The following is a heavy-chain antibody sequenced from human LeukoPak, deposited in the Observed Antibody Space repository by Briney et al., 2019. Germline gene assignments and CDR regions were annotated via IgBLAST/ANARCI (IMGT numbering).Heavy chain of an antibody. V-gene: IGHV3-66*02. D-gene: IGHD3-10*01. CDR1: GFTVSNDY. CDR2: IYGDGTT. Sequence: PGGSLRLSCAASGFTVSNDYMAWVRQAPGRGLEWVSLIYGDGTTFYTDSVKGRFTISRDNFKNTLYLQMSSLRPEDKALYYCARDRAGAQSWVALDPWGQGTLVTVSS. J-gene: IGHJ5*02. CDR3: ARDRAGAQSWVALDP.